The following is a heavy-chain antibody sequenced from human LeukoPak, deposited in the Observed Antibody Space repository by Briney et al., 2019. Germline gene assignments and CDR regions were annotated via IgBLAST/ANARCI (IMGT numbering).Heavy chain of an antibody. CDR2: IGGSGDFT. J-gene: IGHJ4*02. CDR1: GFTFSTYA. D-gene: IGHD3-10*01. Sequence: GGSLRLSCAASGFTFSTYAMSWVRQAPGKGLEWVSAIGGSGDFTYYAEYVRGRFTISRDNSKKTLYLQMNSLRAEDTAVYYCAKADRGWGVITRDWGQGTLVTVSS. V-gene: IGHV3-23*01. CDR3: AKADRGWGVITRD.